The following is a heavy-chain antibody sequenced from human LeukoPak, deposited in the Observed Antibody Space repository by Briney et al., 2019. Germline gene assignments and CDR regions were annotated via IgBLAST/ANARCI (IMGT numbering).Heavy chain of an antibody. V-gene: IGHV4-4*07. D-gene: IGHD6-6*01. J-gene: IGHJ4*02. CDR1: GGSISSYY. CDR2: IYSSGST. Sequence: SETLSLTCTVSGGSISSYYWSWIRQPAGKGLEWIGRIYSSGSTNYNPSLKSRVTMSGDTSKNQFSLKLSSVTAADTAVYYCARLKYSSSHFDYWGQGTLVTVSS. CDR3: ARLKYSSSHFDY.